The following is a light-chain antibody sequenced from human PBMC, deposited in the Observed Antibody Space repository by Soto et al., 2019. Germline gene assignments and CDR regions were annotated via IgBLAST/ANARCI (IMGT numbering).Light chain of an antibody. V-gene: IGKV1-5*03. CDR1: QTISSW. Sequence: DIQMTQSPSTLSGSVGDRVTITCRASQTISSWLAWYQQKPGKAPKLLIYKASTLKSGVPSRFSGSGSGTDFTLTISRLEPDDFAVYYCQHYGDSSWTFGQGTKVEIK. CDR3: QHYGDSSWT. CDR2: KAS. J-gene: IGKJ1*01.